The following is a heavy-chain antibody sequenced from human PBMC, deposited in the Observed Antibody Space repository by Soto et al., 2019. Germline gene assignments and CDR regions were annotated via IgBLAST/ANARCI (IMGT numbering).Heavy chain of an antibody. D-gene: IGHD3-22*01. Sequence: ASVQVSCKASCYTFTGYYMHWVRQAPGQGLEWMGIINPSGGSTSYAQKFQGRVTMTRDTSTSTVYMELSSLRSEDTAVYFCARVVTMIVVAPGHWGQGNLVTVSS. J-gene: IGHJ4*02. CDR3: ARVVTMIVVAPGH. V-gene: IGHV1-46*01. CDR2: INPSGGST. CDR1: CYTFTGYY.